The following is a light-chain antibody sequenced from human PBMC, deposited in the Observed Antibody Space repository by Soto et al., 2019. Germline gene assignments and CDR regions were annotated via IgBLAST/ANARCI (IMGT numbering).Light chain of an antibody. Sequence: EIVLTQSPGTLSLSPGERATLSCRASQSVSSSYLAWYQQKPGQAPRLLIDGASSRATGIPGRFSGSGSVTDFTLTISRLETDDFAVYYCQQYGSSPLYTFGQGTKLEIK. V-gene: IGKV3-20*01. CDR1: QSVSSSY. J-gene: IGKJ2*01. CDR3: QQYGSSPLYT. CDR2: GAS.